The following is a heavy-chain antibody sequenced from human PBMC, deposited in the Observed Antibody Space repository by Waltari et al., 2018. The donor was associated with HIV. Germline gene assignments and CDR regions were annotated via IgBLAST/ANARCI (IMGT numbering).Heavy chain of an antibody. J-gene: IGHJ2*01. Sequence: DVDILESGGGLTQSGGSLRLYCVTSGFNFRTSAMSWVRQAPGKGLEWVSGTSGSGGDAYYSDSVKGRFTISRDNAKNTVYLQMSNLRDEDTALYFCARSGVGQWLVRGWAMDLWGRGTPVTVSS. CDR2: TSGSGGDA. D-gene: IGHD6-19*01. CDR3: ARSGVGQWLVRGWAMDL. V-gene: IGHV3-23*01. CDR1: GFNFRTSA.